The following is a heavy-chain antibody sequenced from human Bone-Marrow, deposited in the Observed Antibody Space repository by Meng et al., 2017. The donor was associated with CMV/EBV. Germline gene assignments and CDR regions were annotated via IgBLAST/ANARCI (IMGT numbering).Heavy chain of an antibody. Sequence: SETLSLTCTVSGGSISSGDYYWVWIRQPPGKGLEWIGYIYYSGSTNYNPSLESRVTISIDTSKNQFSLKLTSVTAADTAVYYCARGGYSSSSVETAWGQGTLVTVSS. CDR3: ARGGYSSSSVETA. V-gene: IGHV4-61*08. D-gene: IGHD6-6*01. CDR1: GGSISSGDYY. J-gene: IGHJ4*02. CDR2: IYYSGST.